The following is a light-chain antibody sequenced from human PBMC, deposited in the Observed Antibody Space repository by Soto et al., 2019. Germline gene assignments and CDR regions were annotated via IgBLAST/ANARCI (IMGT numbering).Light chain of an antibody. J-gene: IGKJ5*01. CDR3: QQFNSYPIT. CDR1: PAISTS. CDR2: DAS. V-gene: IGKV1-13*02. Sequence: AIQLTQSPSSLSAFVGDTVTITCRASPAISTSLAWYQHKPGEALKLLIYDASNLESGVPSRFSGSGSRTDFTLTISSLQPEDFATYYCQQFNSYPITFGQGKRLEI.